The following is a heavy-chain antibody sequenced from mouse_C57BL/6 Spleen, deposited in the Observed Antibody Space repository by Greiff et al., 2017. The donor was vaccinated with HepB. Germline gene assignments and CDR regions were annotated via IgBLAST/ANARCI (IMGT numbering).Heavy chain of an antibody. CDR2: ISDGGSYT. CDR3: ARDSSGQAWFAY. J-gene: IGHJ3*01. CDR1: GFTFSSYA. V-gene: IGHV5-4*01. Sequence: EVMLVESGGGLVKPGGSLKLSCAASGFTFSSYAMSWVRQTPEKRLEWVATISDGGSYTYYPDNVKGRFTISRDNAKNNLYLQMSQLKSEDTAMYYCARDSSGQAWFAYWGQGTLVTVSA. D-gene: IGHD3-2*02.